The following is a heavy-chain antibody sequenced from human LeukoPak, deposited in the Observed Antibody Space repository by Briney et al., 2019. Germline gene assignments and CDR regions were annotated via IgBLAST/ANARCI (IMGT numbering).Heavy chain of an antibody. J-gene: IGHJ6*03. CDR2: MNPNSGNT. CDR1: GYTFTSYD. CDR3: ARWGFPKVRFLEWGRADV. D-gene: IGHD3-3*01. Sequence: ASVKVSCKASGYTFTSYDINWVRQATGQGLEWMGWMNPNSGNTGYAQKFQGRVTMTRNTSISTAYMELSSLRSEDTAVYYCARWGFPKVRFLEWGRADVWGKGTTVTVSS. V-gene: IGHV1-8*01.